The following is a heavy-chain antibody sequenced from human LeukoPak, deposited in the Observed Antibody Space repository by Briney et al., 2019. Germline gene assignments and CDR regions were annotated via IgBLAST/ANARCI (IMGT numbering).Heavy chain of an antibody. V-gene: IGHV4-34*01. J-gene: IGHJ6*02. CDR3: ARLPPTRPYSSSWREYGMDV. D-gene: IGHD6-13*01. CDR1: GGSFSGYY. CDR2: IDHSGST. Sequence: SETLSLTCAVYGGSFSGYYWSWIRQPPGKGLEWIGEIDHSGSTNYNPSLKSRVTISVDTSKNQFSLKLSSVTAADTAVYYCARLPPTRPYSSSWREYGMDVWGRGTTVTVSS.